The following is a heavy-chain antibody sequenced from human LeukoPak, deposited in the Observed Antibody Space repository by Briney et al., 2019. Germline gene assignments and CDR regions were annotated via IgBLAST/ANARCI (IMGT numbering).Heavy chain of an antibody. CDR3: AMAPYYYDSSGYPTYYYYGMDV. D-gene: IGHD3-22*01. J-gene: IGHJ6*02. CDR2: IGGRGGST. CDR1: GFRFSDFT. Sequence: GGSLRLSCSASGFRFSDFTMTWVRQAPGKGPEWVSAIGGRGGSTYYADSVKGRFTISRHNSKNTLYLQMNSLRAEDTAVYYCAMAPYYYDSSGYPTYYYYGMDVWGQGTTVTVSS. V-gene: IGHV3-23*01.